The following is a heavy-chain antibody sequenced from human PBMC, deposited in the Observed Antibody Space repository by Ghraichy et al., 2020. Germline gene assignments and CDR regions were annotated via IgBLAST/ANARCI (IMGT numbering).Heavy chain of an antibody. Sequence: GGSLRLSCAASGFTFDDYGMSWVRQAPGKGLEWVSGINWNGGSTGYADSVKGRFTISRDNAKNSLYLQMNSLRAEDTALYYCARDFRRIAAAVPNWFDPWGQGTLVTVSS. CDR3: ARDFRRIAAAVPNWFDP. V-gene: IGHV3-20*04. D-gene: IGHD6-13*01. J-gene: IGHJ5*02. CDR2: INWNGGST. CDR1: GFTFDDYG.